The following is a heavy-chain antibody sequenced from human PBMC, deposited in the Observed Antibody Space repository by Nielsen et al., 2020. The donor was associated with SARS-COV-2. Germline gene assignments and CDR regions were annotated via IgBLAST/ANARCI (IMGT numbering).Heavy chain of an antibody. V-gene: IGHV3-48*01. CDR2: ISSGSSTM. J-gene: IGHJ4*02. CDR3: ARATVNTGYEIIDF. Sequence: GESLKISCAASGFAFSGYSMNWVRQAPGKGLEWLSYISSGSSTMYYADSVKGRFTISRDNAKNSLYLRMNSLRAEDTAVYYCARATVNTGYEIIDFWGQGTLVTVSS. CDR1: GFAFSGYS. D-gene: IGHD5-12*01.